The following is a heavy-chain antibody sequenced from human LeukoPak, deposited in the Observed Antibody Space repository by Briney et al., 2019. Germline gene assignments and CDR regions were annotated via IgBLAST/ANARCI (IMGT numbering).Heavy chain of an antibody. CDR3: ARTTEGYCSSTRCYGFSYYYYMDV. Sequence: SETLSLTCTVSGGSISSYYWSWIRQPPGKGLEWIGYIYYSESTNYNPSLKSRVTISVDMSKNQFSLKLSSVTAADTAVYYCARTTEGYCSSTRCYGFSYYYYMDVWGKGTTVTISS. V-gene: IGHV4-59*01. CDR1: GGSISSYY. CDR2: IYYSEST. J-gene: IGHJ6*03. D-gene: IGHD2-2*01.